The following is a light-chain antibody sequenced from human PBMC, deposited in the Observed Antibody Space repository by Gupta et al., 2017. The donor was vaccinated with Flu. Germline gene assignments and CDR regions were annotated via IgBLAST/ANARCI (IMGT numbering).Light chain of an antibody. CDR2: DTF. V-gene: IGKV3-11*01. CDR3: QQRSNWPPLT. J-gene: IGKJ4*01. Sequence: EVVLTQSPATLSSSPGQSATLACRASQNVSKYLAWYQQRRGQAPRLIIYDTFKRATGIPAKFSGSGSGTDFTLTINSLEPEDFAVYYCQQRSNWPPLTFGGGTTLEIK. CDR1: QNVSKY.